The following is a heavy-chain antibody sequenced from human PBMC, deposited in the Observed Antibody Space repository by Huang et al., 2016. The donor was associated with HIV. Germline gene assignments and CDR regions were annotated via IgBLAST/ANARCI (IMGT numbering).Heavy chain of an antibody. V-gene: IGHV1-18*01. J-gene: IGHJ3*02. Sequence: QVQLVQSGAEVKKPGASVKVSCKASGYTFTNYVISWVRQAPGQGLEWMGWIRAYNGNSNYAQKFQGRVTMTTDTSTTTVYMELRNLRSDDTAVYYCATDYFDSSGNGAFDIWGQGTMVTVSS. D-gene: IGHD3-22*01. CDR1: GYTFTNYV. CDR2: IRAYNGNS. CDR3: ATDYFDSSGNGAFDI.